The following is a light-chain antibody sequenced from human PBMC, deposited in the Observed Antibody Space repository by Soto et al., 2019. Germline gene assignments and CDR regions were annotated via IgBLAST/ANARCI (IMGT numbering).Light chain of an antibody. CDR1: QSISSW. CDR3: QQYNSYSWT. J-gene: IGKJ1*01. CDR2: KAS. Sequence: DIQMTQSPSTLSASVGDRVTITCRASQSISSWLAWYQQKPGKAPKLLIYKASILESGVPSRFSGSESGTEFTLTTSSLQPDDFATYYCQQYNSYSWTFGQGTKVEIK. V-gene: IGKV1-5*03.